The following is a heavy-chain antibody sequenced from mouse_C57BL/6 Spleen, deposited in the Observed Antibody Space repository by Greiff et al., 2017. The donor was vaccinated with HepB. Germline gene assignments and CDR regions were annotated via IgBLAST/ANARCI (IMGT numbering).Heavy chain of an antibody. V-gene: IGHV5-17*01. CDR2: ISSGSSTI. D-gene: IGHD2-2*01. CDR3: ARNVVTTRTLYYYAMDY. J-gene: IGHJ4*01. CDR1: GFTFSDYG. Sequence: EVNVVESGGGLVKPGGSLKLSCAASGFTFSDYGMHWVRQAPEKGLEWVAYISSGSSTIYYADTVKGRFTISRDNAKNTLFLQMTSLRSEDTAMYHCARNVVTTRTLYYYAMDYWGQGTSVTVSS.